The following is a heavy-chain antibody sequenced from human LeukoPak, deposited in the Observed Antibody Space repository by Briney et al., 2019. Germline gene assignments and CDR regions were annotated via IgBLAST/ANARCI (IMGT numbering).Heavy chain of an antibody. CDR2: ISGSGIK. CDR3: ARERAYGGVDY. J-gene: IGHJ4*02. Sequence: HPGGSLRLSCAASRFTFSSYEMNWVRQAPGKGLEWVSYISGSGIKHYADSVKGRFTISRDNSKNTLYLQMNSLRAEDTAVYYCARERAYGGVDYWGQGTLVTVSS. D-gene: IGHD3-16*01. CDR1: RFTFSSYE. V-gene: IGHV3-48*03.